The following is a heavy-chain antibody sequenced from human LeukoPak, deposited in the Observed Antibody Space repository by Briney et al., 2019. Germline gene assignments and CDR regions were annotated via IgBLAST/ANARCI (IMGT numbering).Heavy chain of an antibody. J-gene: IGHJ4*02. CDR1: GDSISNYY. V-gene: IGHV4-4*07. Sequence: SETLSLTCTVSGDSISNYYWSWIRQPAGKRLEWIGRIYISGSTNYNPSLKGRVTMSVDTSKNQFSLKLTSVTAADTAVYYCARSNPTVTPYYFDYWGQGTLVTVSS. CDR2: IYISGST. D-gene: IGHD4-11*01. CDR3: ARSNPTVTPYYFDY.